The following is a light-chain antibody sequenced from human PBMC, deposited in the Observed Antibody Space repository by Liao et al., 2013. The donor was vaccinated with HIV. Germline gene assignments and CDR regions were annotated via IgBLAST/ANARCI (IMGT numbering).Light chain of an antibody. J-gene: IGLJ3*02. CDR2: KDI. CDR1: KLGDKY. V-gene: IGLV3-25*03. Sequence: SYELTQPPSVSVSPGQTASITCSGDKLGDKYACWYQQKPGQSPVLVIYKDIERPSGIPERFSGSSSGTIFTLTISGVQAEDEADYYCQSPDSSGSYWVFGGGTKLTVL. CDR3: QSPDSSGSYWV.